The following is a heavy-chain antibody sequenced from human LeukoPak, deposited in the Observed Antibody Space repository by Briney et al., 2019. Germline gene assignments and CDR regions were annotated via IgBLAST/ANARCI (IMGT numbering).Heavy chain of an antibody. J-gene: IGHJ4*02. CDR2: ISGSGGRT. Sequence: PGGSLXLSCAASGFTFSSYAMSWVRQAPGKGLEGVSAISGSGGRTYYADSVKGRFTISRDNSKKTLYLQMNRLRAEETGVYYCAKEGQQLVFYYFDYWGQGTLVTVSS. V-gene: IGHV3-23*01. CDR3: AKEGQQLVFYYFDY. D-gene: IGHD6-13*01. CDR1: GFTFSSYA.